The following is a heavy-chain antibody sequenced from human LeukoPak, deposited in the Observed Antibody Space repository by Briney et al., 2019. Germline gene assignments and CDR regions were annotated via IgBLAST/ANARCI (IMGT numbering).Heavy chain of an antibody. D-gene: IGHD2-2*01. Sequence: ASVKVSCKASGYTFTSYDINWVRQATGQGLEWMGWMNPNSGNTGYAQKFQGRVTMTRNTSISTAYMELSSLRSEDTVVYYCARVATCGSSTSCPFDYWGQGTLVTVSS. CDR2: MNPNSGNT. J-gene: IGHJ4*02. CDR3: ARVATCGSSTSCPFDY. CDR1: GYTFTSYD. V-gene: IGHV1-8*01.